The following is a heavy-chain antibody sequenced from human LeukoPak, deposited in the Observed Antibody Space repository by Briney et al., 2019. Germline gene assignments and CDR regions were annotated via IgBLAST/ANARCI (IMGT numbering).Heavy chain of an antibody. CDR3: AGLVGRYSSGLYYYYFGY. CDR1: GFTFSSYAM. Sequence: GSLRLSCAASGFTFSSYAMSWVRQPPGKGLEWIGEMYLSGTTHSNPSVKSRVTISIDKSKNQFFLNLSSVTAADTAVYYCAGLVGRYSSGLYYYYFGYWGQGTLVTVSS. V-gene: IGHV4-4*02. CDR2: MYLSGTT. D-gene: IGHD3-22*01. J-gene: IGHJ4*02.